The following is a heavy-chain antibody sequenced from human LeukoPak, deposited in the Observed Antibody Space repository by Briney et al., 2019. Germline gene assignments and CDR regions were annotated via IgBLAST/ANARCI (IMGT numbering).Heavy chain of an antibody. D-gene: IGHD2-2*01. V-gene: IGHV4-4*07. J-gene: IGHJ5*02. CDR2: IYTSGST. CDR3: ALSRGYCSSTSCNNWFDP. CDR1: GGSISSYY. Sequence: SETLSLTCTVSGGSISSYYWSWIRQPAGKGLEWIGRIYTSGSTNYNPSLKSRVTMSVDTSKNQFSLELSSVTAADTAVYYCALSRGYCSSTSCNNWFDPWGQGTLVTVSS.